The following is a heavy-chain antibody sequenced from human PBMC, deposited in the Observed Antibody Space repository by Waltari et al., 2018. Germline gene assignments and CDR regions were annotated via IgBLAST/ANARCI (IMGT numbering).Heavy chain of an antibody. CDR3: VRGYRHDALDL. D-gene: IGHD3-22*01. V-gene: IGHV3-20*04. CDR1: GFKFDEFG. J-gene: IGHJ3*01. Sequence: EVQLLESGGNVVRPGGSLRLSCEVSGFKFDEFGMSWVRQVPGRGREWVSGSNWNGERTGEADSVKGRFIISRDNARNSMTLQMNSLRAEDTALYYCVRGYRHDALDLWGQGTMVTVSS. CDR2: SNWNGERT.